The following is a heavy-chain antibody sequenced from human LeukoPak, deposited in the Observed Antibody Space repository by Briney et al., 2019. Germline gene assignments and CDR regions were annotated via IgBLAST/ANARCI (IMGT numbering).Heavy chain of an antibody. Sequence: SETLSLTCAVYGGSFSGYYWSWVRQPPGKGLEWIGEINHSGSTNYNPSLKSRVTISVDTSKNQFSLKLSSVTAADTAVYYCARVRYYYGSGSYYGYYYYYMDVWGKGTTVTISS. V-gene: IGHV4-34*01. J-gene: IGHJ6*03. CDR1: GGSFSGYY. CDR3: ARVRYYYGSGSYYGYYYYYMDV. CDR2: INHSGST. D-gene: IGHD3-10*01.